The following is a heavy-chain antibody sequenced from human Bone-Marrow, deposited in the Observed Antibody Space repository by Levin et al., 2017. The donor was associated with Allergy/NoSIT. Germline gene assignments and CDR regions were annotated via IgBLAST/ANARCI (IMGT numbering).Heavy chain of an antibody. CDR2: ISGGGDST. CDR1: GFTFSSYA. Sequence: GSLRLSCAASGFTFSSYAMSWVRQAPGKGLEWVSAISGGGDSTKYADSVKGRFTISRDNSKKTLYLQMNSLRVEDTAMYYCARDQDAVFGDDWFDPWGQGALVTVSS. CDR3: ARDQDAVFGDDWFDP. D-gene: IGHD3-10*01. V-gene: IGHV3-23*01. J-gene: IGHJ5*02.